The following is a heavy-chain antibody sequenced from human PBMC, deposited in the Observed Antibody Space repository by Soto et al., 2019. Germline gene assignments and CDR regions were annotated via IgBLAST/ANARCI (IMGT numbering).Heavy chain of an antibody. CDR2: IIPIFGTA. Sequence: QVQLVQSGAEVTKPGSSVKVSCRASGGTFSSYAISWVRQAPGQGLELLGGIIPIFGTANYAQKFQGRVTITADKSTSTAYMELSSLRSEDTAVYYCARGNSSSWYYYYGMDVWGQGTTVTVSS. CDR3: ARGNSSSWYYYYGMDV. J-gene: IGHJ6*02. V-gene: IGHV1-69*06. D-gene: IGHD6-13*01. CDR1: GGTFSSYA.